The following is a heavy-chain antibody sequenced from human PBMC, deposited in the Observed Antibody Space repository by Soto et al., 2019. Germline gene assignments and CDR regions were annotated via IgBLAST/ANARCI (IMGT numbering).Heavy chain of an antibody. J-gene: IGHJ6*02. CDR3: YYYYGMDV. CDR1: GGTFSSYS. CDR2: ITPILGIA. V-gene: IGHV1-69*02. Sequence: QVQLVQSGAEVKKPGSSVKVSCKASGGTFSSYSISWVRQAPGQGLEWMGRITPILGIANYAQKFKDRVTIRSEDTAVYYCASADYTRVVVAATSGWYYYYGMDVWGQGTTVTVSS. D-gene: IGHD2-15*01.